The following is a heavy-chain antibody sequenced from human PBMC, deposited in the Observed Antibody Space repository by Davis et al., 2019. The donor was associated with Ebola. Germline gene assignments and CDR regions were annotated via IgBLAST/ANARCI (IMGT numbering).Heavy chain of an antibody. CDR2: ISAYNGNT. CDR1: GYTFTSYG. Sequence: ASVKVSCKASGYTFTSYGISWVRQAPGQGLEWMGWISAYNGNTNYAQKLQGRVTMTTDTSTSTAYMELSSLRSEDTAVYYCSSSWYSRNWFDPWGQGTLVTVSS. CDR3: SSSWYSRNWFDP. D-gene: IGHD6-13*01. V-gene: IGHV1-18*01. J-gene: IGHJ5*02.